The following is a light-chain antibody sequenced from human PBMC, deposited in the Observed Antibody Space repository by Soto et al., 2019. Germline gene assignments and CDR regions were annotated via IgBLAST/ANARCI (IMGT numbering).Light chain of an antibody. CDR2: EVR. CDR1: NRDVGSYNL. J-gene: IGLJ2*01. Sequence: QSVLTQPASVSGSPGQSITIACTGTNRDVGSYNLVSWYQQRPGEAPKLIISEVRNRPSGISYRFTGSKSGNTASLTISGLQAEDEADYYCQSYDSILSGVIFGGGTKLTVL. CDR3: QSYDSILSGVI. V-gene: IGLV2-14*01.